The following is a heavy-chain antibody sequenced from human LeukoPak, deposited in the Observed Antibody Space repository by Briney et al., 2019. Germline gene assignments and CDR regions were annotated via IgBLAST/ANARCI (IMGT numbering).Heavy chain of an antibody. D-gene: IGHD6-19*01. Sequence: GASVKVSCKAPGYTFTSYAMHWVRQAPGQRLEWMGWINVGNGNTKYSQKFQGRVTITRGTSASTAYMELSSLRSEDTAVYYCARGAPIAVAGTGGAYYYYYYGMDVWGQGTTVTVSS. CDR3: ARGAPIAVAGTGGAYYYYYYGMDV. CDR2: INVGNGNT. CDR1: GYTFTSYA. V-gene: IGHV1-3*01. J-gene: IGHJ6*02.